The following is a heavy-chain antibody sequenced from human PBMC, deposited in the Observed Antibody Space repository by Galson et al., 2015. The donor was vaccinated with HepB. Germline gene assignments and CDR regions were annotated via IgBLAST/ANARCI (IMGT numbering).Heavy chain of an antibody. D-gene: IGHD3-10*01. CDR1: GFTFGDYA. V-gene: IGHV3-49*04. Sequence: SLRLSCAASGFTFGDYAMSWVRQAPGKGLEWVGFIRSKAYGGTTEYAASVKGRFTISRDDSKSIAYLQMNSLKTEDTAVYYCTRPDYYGSGSLGPDDAFDIWGQGTMVTVSS. CDR2: IRSKAYGGTT. J-gene: IGHJ3*02. CDR3: TRPDYYGSGSLGPDDAFDI.